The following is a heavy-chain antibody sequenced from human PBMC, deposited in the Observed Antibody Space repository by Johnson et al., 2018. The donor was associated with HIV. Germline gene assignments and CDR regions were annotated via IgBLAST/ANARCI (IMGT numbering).Heavy chain of an antibody. Sequence: VQLVESGGGLVQPGGSLRLSCAASEFNVSSNYMNWVRQAPGRGLEWVSVVYSGGYTYYADSVKGRFTISRDNSKNTLYLQMNSLRAEDTAVYYCARGDRGGFDLWGQGTMVTVSS. CDR3: ARGDRGGFDL. CDR1: EFNVSSNY. CDR2: VYSGGYT. D-gene: IGHD1-14*01. V-gene: IGHV3-66*01. J-gene: IGHJ3*01.